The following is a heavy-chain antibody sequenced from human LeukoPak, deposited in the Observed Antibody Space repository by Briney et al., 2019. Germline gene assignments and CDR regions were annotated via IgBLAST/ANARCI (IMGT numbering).Heavy chain of an antibody. Sequence: KSSETLSLTCGVNGGSFSGYYWNWIRQTPGKGLEWIGEINHSGSTNYNPSLKRRVTISVDTSQKQFSLRLTSVTAADTAVYYCARGRYLTTLGGAAAGFLDSWGQGTLVTVSS. J-gene: IGHJ4*02. D-gene: IGHD6-13*01. CDR3: ARGRYLTTLGGAAAGFLDS. V-gene: IGHV4-34*01. CDR1: GGSFSGYY. CDR2: INHSGST.